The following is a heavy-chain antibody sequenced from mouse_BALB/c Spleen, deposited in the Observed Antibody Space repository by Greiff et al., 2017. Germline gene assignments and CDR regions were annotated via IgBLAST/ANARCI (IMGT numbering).Heavy chain of an antibody. CDR3: ARDEDYGSSFFRYFDV. V-gene: IGHV2-9*02. CDR2: IWAGGST. D-gene: IGHD1-1*01. Sequence: QVQLKESGPGLVAPSQSLSITCTVSGFSLTSDGVHWVRQPPGKGLEWLGVIWAGGSTNYNSALMSRLSISKDNSKSQVFLKMYSLQTDDTAMYYCARDEDYGSSFFRYFDVWGAGTTVTVSS. CDR1: GFSLTSDG. J-gene: IGHJ1*01.